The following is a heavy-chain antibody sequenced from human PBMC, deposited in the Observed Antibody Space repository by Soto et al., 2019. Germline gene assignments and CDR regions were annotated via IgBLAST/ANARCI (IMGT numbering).Heavy chain of an antibody. D-gene: IGHD3-16*01. CDR2: ISGSGGGT. CDR3: TRDPNVDHIGAFDF. CDR1: KFTFSAYA. V-gene: IGHV3-23*04. J-gene: IGHJ3*01. Sequence: EVQVVESGGGLVQPGGSLRLSCATSKFTFSAYAMTWVRQAPGEGLEWVSSISGSGGGTSYADSVKGRFSISRDNSKNTLYLRMNSLRVEDTAVYYCTRDPNVDHIGAFDFWGQGIVVTVSS.